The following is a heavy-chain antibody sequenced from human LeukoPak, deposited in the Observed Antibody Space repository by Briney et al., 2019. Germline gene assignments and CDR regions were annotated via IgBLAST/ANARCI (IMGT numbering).Heavy chain of an antibody. D-gene: IGHD1-14*01. CDR2: VGGTSYYT. V-gene: IGHV3-23*01. CDR1: GLTFSSHA. J-gene: IGHJ4*02. CDR3: VKEAGGFDY. Sequence: GGSLRLSCAASGLTFSSHAMNWVRQAPGKGLEWVSVVGGTSYYTHYADSVKGRFTISRDNSKNTLYLQRSSLRAEDTAVYYCVKEAGGFDYWGQGTLVTVSP.